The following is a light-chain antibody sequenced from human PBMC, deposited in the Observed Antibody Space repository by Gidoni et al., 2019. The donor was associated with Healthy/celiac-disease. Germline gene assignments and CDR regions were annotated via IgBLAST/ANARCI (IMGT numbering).Light chain of an antibody. J-gene: IGLJ2*01. V-gene: IGLV3-19*01. CDR2: GKN. Sequence: SSELTQDPAGSVALGQTVRITCQGDSLRSYYASWYQQKPGQAPVLVIYGKNNRPSGIPYRFSGSSSGNTASLTITGAQAEDEADYYCNSRDSSGNSVVFGGGTKLTVL. CDR1: SLRSYY. CDR3: NSRDSSGNSVV.